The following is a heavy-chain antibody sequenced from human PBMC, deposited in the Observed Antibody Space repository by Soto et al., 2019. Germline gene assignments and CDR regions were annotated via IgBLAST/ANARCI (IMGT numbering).Heavy chain of an antibody. CDR2: INTDGSTT. V-gene: IGHV3-74*01. D-gene: IGHD3-16*02. Sequence: EVQLVESGGGLVQPGGSLRLSCAASEFTFNNYWMHWVRQVPGKGLEWVSRINTDGSTTNYADSVMGRFTISRDNADNTVYLQMNSLRVEDTAVYYCAREIYLQYGLDVWGQGATVSVSS. CDR3: AREIYLQYGLDV. J-gene: IGHJ6*02. CDR1: EFTFNNYW.